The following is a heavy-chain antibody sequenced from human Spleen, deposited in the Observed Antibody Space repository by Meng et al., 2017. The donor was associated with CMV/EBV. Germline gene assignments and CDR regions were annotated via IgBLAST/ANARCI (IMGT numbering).Heavy chain of an antibody. V-gene: IGHV1-46*01. Sequence: ASVKVSCKASGYYFTDYYIHWVRQAPGQGLEWMGMINPSGGSTHYAQKFQGRVTLTRDTSPSTVYMQSSSLRTEDKAVYYCARDMVSFGYFGYWGQGTLVTVSS. CDR1: GYYFTDYY. J-gene: IGHJ4*02. D-gene: IGHD5-18*01. CDR3: ARDMVSFGYFGY. CDR2: INPSGGST.